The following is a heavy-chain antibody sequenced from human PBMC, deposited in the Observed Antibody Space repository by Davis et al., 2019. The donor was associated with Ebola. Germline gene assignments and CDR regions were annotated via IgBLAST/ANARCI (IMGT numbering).Heavy chain of an antibody. Sequence: SETLSLTCAVYGGSFSGYYWSWIRQPPGKGLEWIGEINHSGSTNYNPSLKSRVTISVDTSKNQFSLKLSSVTAADTAVYYCARGYSSSWSWFDPWGQGTLVTVSS. CDR2: INHSGST. CDR3: ARGYSSSWSWFDP. J-gene: IGHJ5*02. D-gene: IGHD6-13*01. CDR1: GGSFSGYY. V-gene: IGHV4-34*01.